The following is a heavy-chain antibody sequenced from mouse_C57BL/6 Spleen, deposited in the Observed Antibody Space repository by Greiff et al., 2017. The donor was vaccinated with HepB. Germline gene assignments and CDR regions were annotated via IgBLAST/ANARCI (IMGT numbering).Heavy chain of an antibody. V-gene: IGHV1-15*01. Sequence: QVQLKESGAELVRPGASVTLSCKASGYTFTDYEMHWVKQTPVHGLEWIGAIDPETGGTAYNQKFKGKAILTADKSSSTAYMELRSLTSEDSAVYYGTSYYGSSYWYFDVWGTGTTVTVSS. J-gene: IGHJ1*03. CDR2: IDPETGGT. CDR1: GYTFTDYE. D-gene: IGHD1-1*01. CDR3: TSYYGSSYWYFDV.